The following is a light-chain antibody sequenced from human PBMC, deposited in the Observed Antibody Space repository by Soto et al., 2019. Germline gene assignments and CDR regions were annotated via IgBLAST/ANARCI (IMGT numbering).Light chain of an antibody. J-gene: IGLJ3*02. Sequence: QSVLTQPASVPGSPGQSITISCTGTSSDVGSHNLVSWYQQHPGKAPKLMIYEGSKWPSGVSNRFSGSKSGNTASLTISGLQAEDEADYYCCTYAGSRVVVGGGTK. V-gene: IGLV2-23*01. CDR3: CTYAGSRVV. CDR1: SSDVGSHNL. CDR2: EGS.